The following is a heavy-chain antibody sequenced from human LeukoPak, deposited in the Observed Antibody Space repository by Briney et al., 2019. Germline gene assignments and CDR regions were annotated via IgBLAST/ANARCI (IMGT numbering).Heavy chain of an antibody. CDR3: AKALSQWTVTTGFDY. V-gene: IGHV3-30*18. Sequence: PGRSLRLSCAASGFTFSSYGMHWVRQAPGKGLEWVAVISYDGSNKYYADSVKGRFTISRDNSKNTLYLQMNSLRAEDTAVYYCAKALSQWTVTTGFDYWGQGTLVTVSS. J-gene: IGHJ4*02. D-gene: IGHD4-17*01. CDR1: GFTFSSYG. CDR2: ISYDGSNK.